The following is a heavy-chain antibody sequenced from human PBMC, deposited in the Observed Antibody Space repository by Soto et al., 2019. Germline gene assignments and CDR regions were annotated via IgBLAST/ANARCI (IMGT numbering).Heavy chain of an antibody. V-gene: IGHV3-23*01. CDR2: ISGSGGST. CDR1: GFTFSSYA. Sequence: AQLLESGGDLVQPGGSLRLSCAASGFTFSSYAMSWVRQAPGKRLEWVSAISGSGGSTYYADSVKGRFTISRDNSKNTVFLQMNSLRADDTAVYYCSGLRRWVGATSDRAFDIWGQGTMVTVSS. J-gene: IGHJ3*02. CDR3: SGLRRWVGATSDRAFDI. D-gene: IGHD1-26*01.